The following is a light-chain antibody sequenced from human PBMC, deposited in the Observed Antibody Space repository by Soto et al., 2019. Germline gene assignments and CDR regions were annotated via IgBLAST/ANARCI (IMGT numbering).Light chain of an antibody. V-gene: IGKV1-39*01. Sequence: DIQMTQPPSSLSASIGDRVIITCRASQTVNTYLHWYQQKPGKAPKLLIYAASNLQSGVPSRFSGSGSGTNFTLSLNSLQPEDFATYYCQQGYSNPWTFGQGTKVDIK. J-gene: IGKJ1*01. CDR3: QQGYSNPWT. CDR1: QTVNTY. CDR2: AAS.